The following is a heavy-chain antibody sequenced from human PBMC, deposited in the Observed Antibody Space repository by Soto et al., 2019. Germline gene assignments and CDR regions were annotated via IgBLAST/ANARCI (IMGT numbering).Heavy chain of an antibody. Sequence: VQLEESGGGSVQLGESLRVSCVASGFTFRNQWMHWVRQVPGKGLVWVCRIKSDGTRASYADFVKGRFTISRDNAQNLLFLQLNSLRVDDTGVYHCARGGAAGRGDAIDIWGPGTTVAVSS. J-gene: IGHJ3*02. D-gene: IGHD3-10*01. V-gene: IGHV3-74*01. CDR1: GFTFRNQW. CDR2: IKSDGTRA. CDR3: ARGGAAGRGDAIDI.